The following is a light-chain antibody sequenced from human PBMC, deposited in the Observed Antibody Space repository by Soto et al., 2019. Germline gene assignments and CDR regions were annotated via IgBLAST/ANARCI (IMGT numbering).Light chain of an antibody. CDR2: GAS. V-gene: IGKV3-20*01. J-gene: IGKJ5*01. Sequence: EIVLTQSPGTLSLSPGERATLSCRASQSVSSGYLAWYQQKPGQAPRLLIYGASSRATGIPDRFSGSGSGTDFTLTISSLQSEDFAIYYCQQYNNWPAITFGQGTRLEIK. CDR1: QSVSSGY. CDR3: QQYNNWPAIT.